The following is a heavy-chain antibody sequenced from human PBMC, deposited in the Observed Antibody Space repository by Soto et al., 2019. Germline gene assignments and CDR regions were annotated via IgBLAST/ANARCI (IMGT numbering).Heavy chain of an antibody. CDR1: GFTFSSYA. CDR2: ISGSGGST. J-gene: IGHJ6*01. D-gene: IGHD6-13*01. V-gene: IGHV3-23*01. CDR3: AIMVGYSRSCVQPYYTFGKDV. Sequence: PGGSLRLSCAASGFTFSSYAMSWVRQAPGKGLEWVSAISGSGGSTYYADSVKGRFTISRDNSKNTLYLQMNSLRAEDTAVYYFAIMVGYSRSCVQPYYTFGKDVWGLVSTVT.